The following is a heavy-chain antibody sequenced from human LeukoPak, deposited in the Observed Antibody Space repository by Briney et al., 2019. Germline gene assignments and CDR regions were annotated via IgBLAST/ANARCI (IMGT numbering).Heavy chain of an antibody. CDR2: ISSSSSYI. CDR1: GFTFSSYS. D-gene: IGHD3-22*01. V-gene: IGHV3-21*01. J-gene: IGHJ4*02. Sequence: GGSLRLSCAASGFTFSSYSMNWVRQAPGKGLEWVSSISSSSSYIYYADSVKGRFTISRDNAKNSLYLQMNSLRAEDTAVYYCARVSYYYDSSGYYYFFGYWGQGTLVTVSS. CDR3: ARVSYYYDSSGYYYFFGY.